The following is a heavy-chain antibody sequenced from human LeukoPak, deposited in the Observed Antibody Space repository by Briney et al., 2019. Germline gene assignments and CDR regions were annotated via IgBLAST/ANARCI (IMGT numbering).Heavy chain of an antibody. CDR3: ARVASSYAFDI. CDR2: INHSGST. J-gene: IGHJ3*02. Sequence: PSETLSLTCAVYGGSFSGYYWSWIRQPPGKGLEWIGEINHSGSTNYNPSLKSRVTISVDTSKNQFSLKLSSVTAADTAVYYCARVASSYAFDIWGQGTMVIVSS. D-gene: IGHD6-13*01. CDR1: GGSFSGYY. V-gene: IGHV4-34*01.